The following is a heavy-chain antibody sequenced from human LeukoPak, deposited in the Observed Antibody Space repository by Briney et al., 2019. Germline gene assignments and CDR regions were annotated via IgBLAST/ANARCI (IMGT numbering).Heavy chain of an antibody. CDR1: GGSVGSAGYY. V-gene: IGHV4-61*08. CDR2: VYYKSST. J-gene: IGHJ3*02. CDR3: ARDLSSYSSGWIVGATSMVDAFDI. Sequence: SETLSLTCSVSGGSVGSAGYYWSWIRQPPGGGLEWIGYVYYKSSTNYNPSLKSRVTMSVDPSKNQFSLKLNSVTAADTAVYYCARDLSSYSSGWIVGATSMVDAFDIWGQGTMVTVSS. D-gene: IGHD1-26*01.